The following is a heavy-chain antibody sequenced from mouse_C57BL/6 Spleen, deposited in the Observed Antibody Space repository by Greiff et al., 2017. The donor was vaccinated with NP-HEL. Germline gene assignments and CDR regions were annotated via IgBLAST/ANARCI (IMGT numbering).Heavy chain of an antibody. Sequence: LQQSGAELMKPGASGRLSWGATGYTFTGYWIEWVKQRPGHGLEWIGEILPGSGSTNYNEKFKGKATFTADTSSNTAYMQLSSLTTEDSAIYYCARGRYYGSSYWFACWGQGTLVTVSA. V-gene: IGHV1-9*01. CDR2: ILPGSGST. CDR3: ARGRYYGSSYWFAC. J-gene: IGHJ3*01. CDR1: GYTFTGYW. D-gene: IGHD1-1*01.